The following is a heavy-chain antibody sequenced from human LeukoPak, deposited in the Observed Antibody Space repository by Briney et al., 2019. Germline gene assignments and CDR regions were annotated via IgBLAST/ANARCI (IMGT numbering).Heavy chain of an antibody. J-gene: IGHJ4*02. CDR1: GFTFSDHW. V-gene: IGHV3-7*01. Sequence: GGSLRLSCGASGFTFSDHWMSWVRQAPGKGLEWVANIKEDGSEKYYVDSVRGRFTISRDNVKNSLHLQMNSLRVEDTAVYNCAQSGRSTFWYWGQGALVSVSS. CDR3: AQSGRSTFWY. D-gene: IGHD2/OR15-2a*01. CDR2: IKEDGSEK.